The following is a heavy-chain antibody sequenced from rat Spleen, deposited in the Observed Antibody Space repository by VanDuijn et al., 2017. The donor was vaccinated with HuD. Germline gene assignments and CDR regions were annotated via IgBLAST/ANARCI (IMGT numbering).Heavy chain of an antibody. J-gene: IGHJ2*01. CDR3: AREYYSSSSNLDY. D-gene: IGHD1-2*01. CDR2: ISYDGSST. Sequence: EVQLVESGGGLVQPGRSLKLSCAASGFTFSDYYMAWVRQAPTKGLEWVATISYDGSSTYYRDSVKGRFTISRDNAKSTLYLQMDSLRSEDTATYYCAREYYSSSSNLDYWGQGVMVTVSS. CDR1: GFTFSDYY. V-gene: IGHV5-29*01.